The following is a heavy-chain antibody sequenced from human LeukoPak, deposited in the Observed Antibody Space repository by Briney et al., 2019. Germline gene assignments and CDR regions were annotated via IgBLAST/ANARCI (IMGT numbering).Heavy chain of an antibody. Sequence: GGPLRLSCTASGFTFSSYAMSWVRQAPGKGLEWVSAISGSGGSTYYADSVKGRFTISRDNSKNTLYLQMNSLRAEDTAVYYCAKAQGRDWNASGGDYYFDYWGQGTLVTVSS. CDR2: ISGSGGST. CDR3: AKAQGRDWNASGGDYYFDY. V-gene: IGHV3-23*01. J-gene: IGHJ4*02. D-gene: IGHD1-1*01. CDR1: GFTFSSYA.